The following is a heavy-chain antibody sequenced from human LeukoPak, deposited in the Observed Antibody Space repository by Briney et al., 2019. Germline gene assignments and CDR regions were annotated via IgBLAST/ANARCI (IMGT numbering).Heavy chain of an antibody. V-gene: IGHV3-11*04. J-gene: IGHJ4*02. CDR3: ARELSGAPSY. CDR2: ISSSGSTI. D-gene: IGHD2-15*01. Sequence: LSLTCAVYGGSFSGYYWSWIRQAPGKGLEWVSYISSSGSTIYYADSVKGRFTISRDNAKNSLYLQMNSLRAEDTAVYYCARELSGAPSYWGQGTLVTVSS. CDR1: GGSFSGYY.